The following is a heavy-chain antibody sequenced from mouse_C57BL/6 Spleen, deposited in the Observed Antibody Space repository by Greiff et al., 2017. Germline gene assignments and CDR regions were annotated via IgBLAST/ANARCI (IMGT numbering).Heavy chain of an antibody. Sequence: QVQLQQPGAELVKPGASVKLSCKASGYTFTSYWMQWVKQRPGQGLEWIGEIDPSASYTNYNQKFKGKVSLTVDTSSSTAYMQLSSLPSEDSAVYYCALYYYGSSGYWGQGTTLTVSS. CDR1: GYTFTSYW. J-gene: IGHJ2*01. CDR3: ALYYYGSSGY. CDR2: IDPSASYT. V-gene: IGHV1-50*01. D-gene: IGHD1-1*01.